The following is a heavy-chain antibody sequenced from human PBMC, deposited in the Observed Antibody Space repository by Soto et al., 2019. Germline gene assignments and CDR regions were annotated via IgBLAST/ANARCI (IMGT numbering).Heavy chain of an antibody. Sequence: PGESLKISCKGSGYSFTSHWIGWVRQMPGKGLEWMGIIYPGDSDTRYSPSFQGQVTISADKSISTAYLQWSSLKASDTAMYYCARAGMYNWNDRIYDAFDIWGLGTTVTVSS. J-gene: IGHJ3*02. D-gene: IGHD1-1*01. CDR1: GYSFTSHW. CDR3: ARAGMYNWNDRIYDAFDI. CDR2: IYPGDSDT. V-gene: IGHV5-51*01.